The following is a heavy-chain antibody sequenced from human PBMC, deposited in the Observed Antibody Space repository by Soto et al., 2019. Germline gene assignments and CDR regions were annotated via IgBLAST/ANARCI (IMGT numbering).Heavy chain of an antibody. J-gene: IGHJ3*02. CDR1: GFTISTYA. CDR3: AKTPMIAVVVDVFDI. D-gene: IGHD3-22*01. V-gene: IGHV3-23*01. CDR2: ISGSGIST. Sequence: PGGSLRLSCAASGFTISTYAMILVRQAPGKGLELLSAISGSGISTFYAGSVKGRFTISRDNSKNTRYRQMNSLRAEDTAVFYCAKTPMIAVVVDVFDIWGQGTMVTVSS.